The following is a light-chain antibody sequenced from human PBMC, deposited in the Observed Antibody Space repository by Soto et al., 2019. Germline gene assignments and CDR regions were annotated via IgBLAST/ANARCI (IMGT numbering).Light chain of an antibody. CDR1: SSNIGSNY. V-gene: IGLV1-51*01. CDR2: DNN. CDR3: GTWDSGLSAV. J-gene: IGLJ2*01. Sequence: QSVLTQPPSVSAAPGQKVTISCSGTSSNIGSNYVSWYQHLPGAAPKVLIYDNNKRSSGIPDRFSGSQSGTLATLDITGLQTGDEADYYCGTWDSGLSAVFGGGTKLTVL.